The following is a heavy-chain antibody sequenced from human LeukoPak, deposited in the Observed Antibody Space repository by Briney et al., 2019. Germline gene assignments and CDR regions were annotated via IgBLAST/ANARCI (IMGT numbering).Heavy chain of an antibody. CDR2: ISSSSSYI. V-gene: IGHV3-21*01. CDR3: ARDLSYCGGDCYPVNWFDP. D-gene: IGHD2-21*02. CDR1: GFTFSSYS. J-gene: IGHJ5*02. Sequence: PGGSLRLSCAASGFTFSSYSMNWVRQAPGKGLEWVSSISSSSSYIYYADSVKGRFTISRDNAKNSLYLQMNSLRAEDTAVYYCARDLSYCGGDCYPVNWFDPWGQGTLVTVSS.